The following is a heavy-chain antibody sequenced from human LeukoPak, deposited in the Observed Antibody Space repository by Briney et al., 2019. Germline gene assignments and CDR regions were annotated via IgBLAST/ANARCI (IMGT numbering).Heavy chain of an antibody. D-gene: IGHD3-9*01. CDR3: ARDGNILTGYYADY. CDR1: GFTFSTYW. Sequence: GGSLRLSCATSGFTFSTYWMSWVRQAPGKGLEWVANINQDGSDKYYVDSVKGRFTISRDNAKKSLYLQMNSLRAEDTAVYYCARDGNILTGYYADYWGQGTLVTVSS. V-gene: IGHV3-7*01. J-gene: IGHJ4*02. CDR2: INQDGSDK.